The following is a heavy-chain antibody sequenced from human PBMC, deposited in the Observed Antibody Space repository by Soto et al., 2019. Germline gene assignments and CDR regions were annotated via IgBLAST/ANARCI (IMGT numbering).Heavy chain of an antibody. CDR2: ISGSGGST. Sequence: GGSLRLSCAASGVNFSSYAMSWVRQATGKGMEWVSAISGSGGSTYYADSVKGQFTISRDNSKNTLYLQMNSLRAEYTAVYYFANEKYYYDSSGYYFDYWGQGTLVTVSS. V-gene: IGHV3-23*01. D-gene: IGHD3-22*01. CDR1: GVNFSSYA. J-gene: IGHJ4*02. CDR3: ANEKYYYDSSGYYFDY.